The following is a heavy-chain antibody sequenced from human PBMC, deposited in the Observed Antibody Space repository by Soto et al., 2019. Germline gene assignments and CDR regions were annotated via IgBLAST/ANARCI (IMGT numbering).Heavy chain of an antibody. D-gene: IGHD3-10*01. V-gene: IGHV3-64*01. J-gene: IGHJ4*02. CDR3: ARDRTFSVRPFGY. CDR2: ISSNGGST. Sequence: GGPLRLSWAASGCTFSSYAMHWVRQAPGKGLEYVSAISSNGGSTYYANSVKGRFTISRDNSKNTLYLQMGSLRAEDMAVYYYARDRTFSVRPFGYWAQAT. CDR1: GCTFSSYA.